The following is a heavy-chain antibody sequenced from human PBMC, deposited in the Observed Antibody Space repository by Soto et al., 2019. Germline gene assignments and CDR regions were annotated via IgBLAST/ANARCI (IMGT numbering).Heavy chain of an antibody. Sequence: QVQLVQSGAEVKKPGASVKVSCKASGYTFTSYAMHWVRQAPGQRLEWMGWINAGNGNTKCSQKFQGRVTITRDTSASTAYMELSSLRSEDTAVYYCARQGGAGGFDYWGQGTLVTVSS. CDR1: GYTFTSYA. V-gene: IGHV1-3*01. J-gene: IGHJ4*02. D-gene: IGHD2-8*02. CDR2: INAGNGNT. CDR3: ARQGGAGGFDY.